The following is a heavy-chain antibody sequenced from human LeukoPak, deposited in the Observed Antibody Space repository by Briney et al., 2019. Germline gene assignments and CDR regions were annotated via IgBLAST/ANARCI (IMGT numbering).Heavy chain of an antibody. CDR3: ARGLRGQQWLVRGFDY. CDR1: GFIFSMYA. Sequence: GGSLRLSCAASGFIFSMYAMSWVRQSPVKGLEWVSGIVASGSKTYYADSVKGRFTISRDNSENTLYLQMNSLRAEDTAVYYCARGLRGQQWLVRGFDYWGQGTLVTVSS. D-gene: IGHD6-19*01. J-gene: IGHJ4*02. V-gene: IGHV3-23*01. CDR2: IVASGSKT.